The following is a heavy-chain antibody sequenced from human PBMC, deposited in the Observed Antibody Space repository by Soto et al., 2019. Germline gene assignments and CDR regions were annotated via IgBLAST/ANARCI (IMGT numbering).Heavy chain of an antibody. J-gene: IGHJ6*02. CDR2: IIPIFGTA. D-gene: IGHD6-19*01. Sequence: SVKVSCKASGGTFSSYAISWVRQAPGQGLEWMGGIIPIFGTANYAQKFQGRVTITADKSTSTAYMELSSLRSEDTAVYYCARKETVAGTYYGMDVWGQGTTVTVSS. V-gene: IGHV1-69*06. CDR1: GGTFSSYA. CDR3: ARKETVAGTYYGMDV.